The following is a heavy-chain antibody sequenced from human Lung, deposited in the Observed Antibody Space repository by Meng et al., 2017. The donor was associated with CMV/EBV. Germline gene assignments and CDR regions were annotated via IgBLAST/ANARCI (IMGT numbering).Heavy chain of an antibody. CDR1: GLTFSHAW. CDR3: ATTQVGAPDY. D-gene: IGHD1-26*01. V-gene: IGHV3-15*01. Sequence: CAVSGLTFSHAWMSWVRQAPGKGLEWVGRIKSTTDGGTTDYAAPVKGRFTISRDDSKNTVHLQMNSLKSEDTAVYYCATTQVGAPDYWGQGTLVTISS. J-gene: IGHJ4*02. CDR2: IKSTTDGGTT.